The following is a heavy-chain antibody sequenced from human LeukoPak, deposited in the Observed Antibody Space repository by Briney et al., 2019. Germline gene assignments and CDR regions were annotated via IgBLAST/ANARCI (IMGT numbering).Heavy chain of an antibody. D-gene: IGHD6-13*01. CDR1: GYTFTSHY. CDR3: ARGGGSSWYWGWFDP. J-gene: IGHJ5*02. Sequence: ASVKVSCKASGYTFTSHYMHWVRQAPGQGLEWMGIINPSGGSTSYAQKFQGRVTMTRDMSTSTVYMELSSLRSEDTAVYYCARGGGSSWYWGWFDPWGQGTLVTVSS. V-gene: IGHV1-46*01. CDR2: INPSGGST.